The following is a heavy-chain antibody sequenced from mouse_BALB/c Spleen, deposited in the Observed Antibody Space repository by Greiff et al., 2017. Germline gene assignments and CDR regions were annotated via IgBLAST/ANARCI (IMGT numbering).Heavy chain of an antibody. V-gene: IGHV5-17*02. CDR3: ASGGRAMDY. D-gene: IGHD6-1*01. Sequence: EVQVVESGGGLVQPGGSRKLSCAASGFTFSSFGMHWVRQAPEKGLEWVAYISSGSSTIYYADTVKGRFTISRDNPKNTLFLQMTSLRSEDTAMYYCASGGRAMDYWGQGTSVTVSS. J-gene: IGHJ4*01. CDR2: ISSGSSTI. CDR1: GFTFSSFG.